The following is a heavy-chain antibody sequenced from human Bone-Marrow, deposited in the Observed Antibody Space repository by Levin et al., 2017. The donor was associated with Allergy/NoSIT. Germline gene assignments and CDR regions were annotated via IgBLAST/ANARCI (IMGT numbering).Heavy chain of an antibody. CDR2: IYPGDSDT. Sequence: KVSCRTYGYSFINYWIGWVRQMPGKGLEWMGIIYPGDSDTRYSPSFQGQVTISADKSITTAFLQWSSLKASDTAMYYCARLQSGSYFEGDSWGQGTLVTVSS. J-gene: IGHJ4*02. CDR3: ARLQSGSYFEGDS. V-gene: IGHV5-51*01. D-gene: IGHD1-26*01. CDR1: GYSFINYW.